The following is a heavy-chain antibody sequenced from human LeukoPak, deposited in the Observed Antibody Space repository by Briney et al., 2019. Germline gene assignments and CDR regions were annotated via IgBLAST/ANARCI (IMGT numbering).Heavy chain of an antibody. CDR2: IYYSGST. V-gene: IGHV4-39*01. CDR1: GGSISSSSYY. J-gene: IGHJ4*02. CDR3: ARQNEWAFDY. D-gene: IGHD1-1*01. Sequence: PSETLSLTCTVSGGSISSSSYYWDWIRQPPGKGLEWIGSIYYSGSTYYNPSLKSRVTISVDTSKNQFSLKLSSVTAAETAVYFCARQNEWAFDYWGQGTLVTVSS.